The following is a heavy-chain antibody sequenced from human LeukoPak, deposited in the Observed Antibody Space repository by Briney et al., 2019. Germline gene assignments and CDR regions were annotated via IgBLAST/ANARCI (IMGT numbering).Heavy chain of an antibody. CDR1: GYSFTSYW. J-gene: IGHJ5*02. D-gene: IGHD6-13*01. Sequence: GESLKISCKGSGYSFTSYWIGWVRQMPGKGLEWMGIIYPGDSDTRYSPSFQGQVTISADKSISTAYLQWSSLKASDTAMYYCATRSEPQQLVSGRWFDPWGQGTLVTVSS. CDR2: IYPGDSDT. CDR3: ATRSEPQQLVSGRWFDP. V-gene: IGHV5-51*01.